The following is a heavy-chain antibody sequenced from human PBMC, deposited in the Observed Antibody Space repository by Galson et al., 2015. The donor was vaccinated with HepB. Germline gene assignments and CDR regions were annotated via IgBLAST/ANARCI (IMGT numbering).Heavy chain of an antibody. Sequence: SLRLSCAASGFIFGDYAMSWFRQAPGKGLEWVGFIRSKAYGGTTKLAASVKGRFTISRDDSKSIAYLQMNSLKSEDTAVYYCARVLRPYYDDSSGYGDYWGQGTLVTVSS. CDR1: GFIFGDYA. CDR2: IRSKAYGGTT. D-gene: IGHD3-22*01. J-gene: IGHJ4*02. V-gene: IGHV3-49*03. CDR3: ARVLRPYYDDSSGYGDY.